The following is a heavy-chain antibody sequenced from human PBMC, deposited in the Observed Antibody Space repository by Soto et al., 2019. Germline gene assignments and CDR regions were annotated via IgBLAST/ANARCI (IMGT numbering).Heavy chain of an antibody. V-gene: IGHV1-46*01. D-gene: IGHD3-10*01. Sequence: QVQLVQSGAEVKQPGASVRVSCKASGYTFTRLHMHWVRQATGQGLEWMGIVNPNDGSTTYAQQFQGRLTKTRDTSTSTVYMFLSSLRSEDTAMYYCARGDYYGSSGPLDIWGQGTMVTVAS. CDR3: ARGDYYGSSGPLDI. CDR1: GYTFTRLH. J-gene: IGHJ3*02. CDR2: VNPNDGST.